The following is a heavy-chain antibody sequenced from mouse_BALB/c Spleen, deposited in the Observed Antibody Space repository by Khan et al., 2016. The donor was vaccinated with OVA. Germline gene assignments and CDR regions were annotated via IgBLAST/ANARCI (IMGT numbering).Heavy chain of an antibody. V-gene: IGHV1S137*01. CDR1: GYTFTDYA. J-gene: IGHJ2*01. D-gene: IGHD2-3*01. CDR3: ATPAYDGYCDY. Sequence: QVQLQQSGPELVRPGVSVKISCKGSGYTFTDYAMYWVKQSHAKSLEWIGLISTYSGNTNYNQKFKGKATMTVDKSSSTAYMELARLTSEDSAIYYCATPAYDGYCDYWGQGNTLTVSS. CDR2: ISTYSGNT.